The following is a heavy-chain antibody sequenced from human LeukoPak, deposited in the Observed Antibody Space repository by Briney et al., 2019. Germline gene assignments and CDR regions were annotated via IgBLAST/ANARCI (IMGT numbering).Heavy chain of an antibody. V-gene: IGHV1-69*13. D-gene: IGHD3-9*01. CDR1: GGTFSSYA. Sequence: WASVKVSCKASGGTFSSYAISWVRQDPGQGLEWMGGIIPIFGTANYAQKFQGRVTITADESTSTAYMELSSLRSEDTAVYYCARESKHYDILTGYYNFDYWGQGTLVTVSS. CDR2: IIPIFGTA. CDR3: ARESKHYDILTGYYNFDY. J-gene: IGHJ4*02.